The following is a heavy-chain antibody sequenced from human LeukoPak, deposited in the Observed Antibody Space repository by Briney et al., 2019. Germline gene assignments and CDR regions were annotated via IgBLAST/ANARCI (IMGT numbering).Heavy chain of an antibody. CDR1: GGSISSSSYY. CDR2: IYYSGST. V-gene: IGHV4-39*01. CDR3: ARKGAVAGTRWFDP. Sequence: PSETLSLTCTVSGGSISSSSYYWGWIRQPPGKGLEWIGSIYYSGSTYYNPSLKRRVTISVATYKRQFSLKLSSVTAADTAVYYCARKGAVAGTRWFDPWGQGTLVTVSS. J-gene: IGHJ5*02. D-gene: IGHD6-19*01.